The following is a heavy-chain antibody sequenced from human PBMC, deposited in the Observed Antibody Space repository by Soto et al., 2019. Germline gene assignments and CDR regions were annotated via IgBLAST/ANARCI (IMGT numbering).Heavy chain of an antibody. CDR1: GYIFTDYA. Sequence: ASVKVSCKASGYIFTDYAIHWVRQAPGQRLEWMGWINAGNGNTKYSQKFQGRVTITRDTSASTAYMELSSLRSEDTAVYYCARGGGWYVWFDPWGQGTLVTVSS. V-gene: IGHV1-3*01. CDR2: INAGNGNT. CDR3: ARGGGWYVWFDP. J-gene: IGHJ5*02. D-gene: IGHD6-19*01.